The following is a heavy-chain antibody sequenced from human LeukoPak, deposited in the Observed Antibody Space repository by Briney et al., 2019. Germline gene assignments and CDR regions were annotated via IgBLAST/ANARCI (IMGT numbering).Heavy chain of an antibody. CDR2: IYYSGST. CDR3: ASPSFTSSFYYYDSSGYFGY. D-gene: IGHD3-22*01. V-gene: IGHV4-39*01. Sequence: SETLPLTCTVSGGSISSSSYYWGWIRQPPGKGLEWIGSIYYSGSTYYNPSLKSRVTISVDTSKNQFSLKLSSVTAADTAVYYCASPSFTSSFYYYDSSGYFGYWGQGTLVTVSS. J-gene: IGHJ4*02. CDR1: GGSISSSSYY.